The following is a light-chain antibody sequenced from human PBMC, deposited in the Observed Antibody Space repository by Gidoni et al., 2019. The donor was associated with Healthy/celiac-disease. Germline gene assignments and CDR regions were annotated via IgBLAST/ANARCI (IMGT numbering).Light chain of an antibody. CDR1: QSVSSY. Sequence: EIVLTQSPATLSLSPGERATLSCRASQSVSSYLAWYQQKPGQAPRLLIYDASNRATGIPARVSGSGSGTDFTLTISSLGPEDFAVYYCQQRSNWPPTFGQXTKVEIK. J-gene: IGKJ1*01. CDR3: QQRSNWPPT. V-gene: IGKV3-11*01. CDR2: DAS.